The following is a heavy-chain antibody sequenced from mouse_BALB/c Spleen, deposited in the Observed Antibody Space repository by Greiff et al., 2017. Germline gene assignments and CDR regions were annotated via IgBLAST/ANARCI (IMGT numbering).Heavy chain of an antibody. Sequence: EVQVVESGGGLVQPGGSRKLSCAASGFTFSDYGMAWVRQAPGKGPEWVAFISNLAYSIYYADTVTGRFTISRENAKNTLYLEMCSLRSEDTAMYCCASNDYGGYFDYWGQGTTLTVSS. CDR3: ASNDYGGYFDY. V-gene: IGHV5-15*02. J-gene: IGHJ2*01. D-gene: IGHD2-4*01. CDR2: ISNLAYSI. CDR1: GFTFSDYG.